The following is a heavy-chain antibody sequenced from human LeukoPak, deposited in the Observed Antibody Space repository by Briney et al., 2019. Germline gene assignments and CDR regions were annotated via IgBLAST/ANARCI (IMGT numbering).Heavy chain of an antibody. Sequence: PGGSLRLSCEASGFTFSAYAMTWVRQAPGKGLEWVSTITGSGDTTYYADSVKGRFTISRDNSKNTLYLQMNSLRAEDTAVYYCAKARGYCSGGTCYSGFDYWGQGTLVTVSS. CDR2: ITGSGDTT. CDR3: AKARGYCSGGTCYSGFDY. CDR1: GFTFSAYA. J-gene: IGHJ4*02. D-gene: IGHD2-15*01. V-gene: IGHV3-23*01.